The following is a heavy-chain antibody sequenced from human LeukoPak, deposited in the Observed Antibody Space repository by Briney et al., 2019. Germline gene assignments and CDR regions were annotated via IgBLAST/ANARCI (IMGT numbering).Heavy chain of an antibody. CDR3: ARGRGTAMVIDY. Sequence: ASVKVSCKASGYTFTSYDINRVRQATGQGLEWMGWMNPNSGNTGYAQKFQGRVTITRNTSISTAYMELSSLRSEDTAVYYCARGRGTAMVIDYWGQGTLVTVSS. V-gene: IGHV1-8*03. J-gene: IGHJ4*02. CDR2: MNPNSGNT. CDR1: GYTFTSYD. D-gene: IGHD5-18*01.